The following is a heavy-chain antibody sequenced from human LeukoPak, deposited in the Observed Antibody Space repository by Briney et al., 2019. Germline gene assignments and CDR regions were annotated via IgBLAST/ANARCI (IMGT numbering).Heavy chain of an antibody. CDR1: RYTFTGYY. V-gene: IGHV1-2*02. CDR3: ARTSRGLAYCGGDCQNYYYYGMDV. Sequence: ASVKVSCKASRYTFTGYYMHWVRQAPGHGLEWMGWINPNSGGTNYAQKFQGRVTMTRDTSISTAYMELSRLRSDDTAVYYCARTSRGLAYCGGDCQNYYYYGMDVWGQGTTVTVSS. J-gene: IGHJ6*02. D-gene: IGHD2-21*02. CDR2: INPNSGGT.